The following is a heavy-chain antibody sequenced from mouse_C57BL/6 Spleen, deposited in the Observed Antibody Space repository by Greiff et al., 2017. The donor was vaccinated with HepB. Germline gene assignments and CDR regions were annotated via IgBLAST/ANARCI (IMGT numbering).Heavy chain of an antibody. D-gene: IGHD2-5*01. Sequence: LVESGAELVKPGASVKISCKASGYAFSSYWMNWVKQRPGKGLEWIGQIYPGDGDTNYNGKFKGKATLTADKSSSTAYMQLSSLTSEDSAVYFCARVAYSNYYFDYWGQGTTLTVSS. CDR3: ARVAYSNYYFDY. CDR1: GYAFSSYW. J-gene: IGHJ2*01. V-gene: IGHV1-80*01. CDR2: IYPGDGDT.